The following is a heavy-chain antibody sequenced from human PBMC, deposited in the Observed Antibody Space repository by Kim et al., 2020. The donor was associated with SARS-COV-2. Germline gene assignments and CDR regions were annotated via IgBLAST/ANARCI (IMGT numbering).Heavy chain of an antibody. Sequence: TTDYAAPVKGRFTISRDDSKNTLYLQMNSLKTEDTAVYYCTTGYSSSWRYWGQGTLVTVSS. CDR2: TT. CDR3: TTGYSSSWRY. D-gene: IGHD6-13*01. J-gene: IGHJ4*02. V-gene: IGHV3-15*01.